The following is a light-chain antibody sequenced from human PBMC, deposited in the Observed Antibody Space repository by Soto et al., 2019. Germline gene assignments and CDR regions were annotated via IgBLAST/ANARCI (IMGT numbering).Light chain of an antibody. CDR2: DVT. V-gene: IGLV2-8*01. J-gene: IGLJ1*01. CDR1: SSDVGGYDY. CDR3: SSYAGGPIV. Sequence: QSALTQPPSASGSPGQSVAISCTGTSSDVGGYDYVSWYQQHPGKAPKLMIYDVTKRPSGVPDRFSGSKSGNTASLTVSGLQAEDEAYYSCSSYAGGPIVFGTGTKLTVL.